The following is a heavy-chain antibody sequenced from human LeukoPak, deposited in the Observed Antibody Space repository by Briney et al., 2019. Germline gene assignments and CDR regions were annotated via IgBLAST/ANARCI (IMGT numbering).Heavy chain of an antibody. CDR3: ARGYSSTLFDY. V-gene: IGHV3-66*01. J-gene: IGHJ4*02. CDR2: IYSGGST. D-gene: IGHD2-2*01. CDR1: GFTFSSYD. Sequence: PGRTLRPSCAASGFTFSSYDMHWVRQATGKGLEWVSIIYSGGSTYYADSVRGRFIISRDDSKDTMYLQMDSLRAEDTAVYYCARGYSSTLFDYWGQGTLVTVSS.